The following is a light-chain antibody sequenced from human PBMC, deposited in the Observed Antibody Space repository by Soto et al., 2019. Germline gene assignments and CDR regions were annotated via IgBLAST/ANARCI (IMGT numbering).Light chain of an antibody. Sequence: EIVMTQSPATLSVSPGERATLSCSASQSVSSNLAWYQQKPGQAPRLRIYGASTRATGIPARFSGSGSGTEFTLTISSLQSEDLAVNYCQQYNNWPPSTFGQGTRLEIK. J-gene: IGKJ5*01. CDR3: QQYNNWPPST. CDR1: QSVSSN. CDR2: GAS. V-gene: IGKV3-15*01.